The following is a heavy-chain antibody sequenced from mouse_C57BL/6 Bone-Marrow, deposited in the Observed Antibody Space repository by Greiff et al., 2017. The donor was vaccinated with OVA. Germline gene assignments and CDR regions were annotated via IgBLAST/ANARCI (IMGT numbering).Heavy chain of an antibody. CDR3: AREGYGNYPAWFAY. Sequence: QVQLPQPGAELVMPGASVKLSCKASGYTFTSYWMHWVKQRPGQGLEWIGEIDPSDSYTNYNQKFKGKSTLTVDKSSSTAYMQLSSLTSEDSAVYYCAREGYGNYPAWFAYWGQGTLVTVSA. CDR2: IDPSDSYT. V-gene: IGHV1-69*01. J-gene: IGHJ3*01. D-gene: IGHD2-10*02. CDR1: GYTFTSYW.